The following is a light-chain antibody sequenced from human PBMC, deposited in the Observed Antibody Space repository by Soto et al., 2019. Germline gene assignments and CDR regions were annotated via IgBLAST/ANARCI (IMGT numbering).Light chain of an antibody. V-gene: IGLV8-61*01. Sequence: QTVVTQEPSFSVSPGGTVTLTCGLSSGSVSTIYYTSWYQQTPGQAPRTLIYSTSTRSSGVPDRFSGSILGNKAALTITGAQADDESEYYCVLYMGSGISVFGTGTKLTVL. CDR3: VLYMGSGISV. J-gene: IGLJ1*01. CDR1: SGSVSTIYY. CDR2: STS.